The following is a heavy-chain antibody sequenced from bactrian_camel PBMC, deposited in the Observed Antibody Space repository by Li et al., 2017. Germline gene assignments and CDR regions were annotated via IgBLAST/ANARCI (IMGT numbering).Heavy chain of an antibody. D-gene: IGHD6*01. CDR1: GFTFSSYA. CDR2: INSGGGST. CDR3: VRDGELLPSLFGY. V-gene: IGHV3S40*01. J-gene: IGHJ6*01. Sequence: VQLVESGGGLVQPGGSLRLSCAASGFTFSSYAMFWVRQAPGKGLEWVSAINSGGGSTYYADSMKGRFTISRDNAKNTVYLQMNSLKPEDTAVYYCVRDGELLPSLFGYWGQGTQVTVS.